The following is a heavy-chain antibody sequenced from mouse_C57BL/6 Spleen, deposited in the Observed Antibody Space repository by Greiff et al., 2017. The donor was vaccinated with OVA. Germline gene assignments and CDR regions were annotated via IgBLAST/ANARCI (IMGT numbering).Heavy chain of an antibody. CDR3: ARIYYDYDNYFDY. V-gene: IGHV5-17*01. CDR2: ISSGSSTI. Sequence: EVKLMESGGGLVKPGGSLKLSCAASGFTFSDYGMHWVRQAPEKGLEWVAYISSGSSTIYYADTVKGRFTLSRDNAKNTLFLQMTSLRSEDTDMYYCARIYYDYDNYFDYWGQGTTLTVSS. J-gene: IGHJ2*01. D-gene: IGHD2-4*01. CDR1: GFTFSDYG.